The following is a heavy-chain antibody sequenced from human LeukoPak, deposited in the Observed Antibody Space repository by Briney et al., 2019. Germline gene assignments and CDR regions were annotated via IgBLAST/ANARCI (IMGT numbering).Heavy chain of an antibody. CDR1: GFTFSSYN. D-gene: IGHD6-13*01. Sequence: GGSLRLSCAASGFTFSSYNMNWVRQAPGKGLEWVSYISDSSTTIYYADSVKGRFTISRDNAKNSLYLQMNSLRAEDTAVYYCARDPLSSSSFDLWGQGTLVTVSS. V-gene: IGHV3-48*01. J-gene: IGHJ4*02. CDR3: ARDPLSSSSFDL. CDR2: ISDSSTTI.